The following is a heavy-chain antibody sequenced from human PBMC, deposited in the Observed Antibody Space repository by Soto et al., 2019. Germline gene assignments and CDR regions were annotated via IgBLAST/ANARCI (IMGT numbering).Heavy chain of an antibody. CDR2: ISDSGHYI. J-gene: IGHJ5*02. CDR3: ARSGLALPYSASHWFDP. V-gene: IGHV3-21*01. CDR1: GFTFSTYG. D-gene: IGHD3-22*01. Sequence: EVQLVESGGGLVKPGGSLRLSCAASGFTFSTYGMNWVRQAPGKGLEWLSSISDSGHYIYYADSVKGRFTISRDNAKNSLSLQMNSLRGEDTAVYYCARSGLALPYSASHWFDPWGHGTLVTVSS.